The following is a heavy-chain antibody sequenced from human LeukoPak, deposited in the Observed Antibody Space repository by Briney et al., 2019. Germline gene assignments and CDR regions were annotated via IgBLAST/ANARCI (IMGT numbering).Heavy chain of an antibody. CDR1: GYSISSGYY. CDR2: IYYSGST. V-gene: IGHV4-38-2*02. J-gene: IGHJ4*02. D-gene: IGHD3-10*01. CDR3: ARDRATYYYGSGSYSY. Sequence: SETLSLTCTVSGYSISSGYYWGWIRQPPGKGLEWIGSIYYSGSTYYNPSLKSRVTISVDTSKNQFSLKLSSVTAADTAVYYCARDRATYYYGSGSYSYWGQGTLVTVSS.